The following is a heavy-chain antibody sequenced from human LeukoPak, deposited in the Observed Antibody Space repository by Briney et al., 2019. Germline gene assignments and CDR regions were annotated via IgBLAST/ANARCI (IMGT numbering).Heavy chain of an antibody. CDR2: ISSSSSYI. D-gene: IGHD6-13*01. J-gene: IGHJ1*01. Sequence: GGSLRLSCAASGFTFSSYSMSCVRQAPGKGLEWVSSISSSSSYIYYADSVKGRFTISRDNAKNSLYLQMNSLRAEDTAVYYCARDWPTIAAAGTIPLYFQHWGQGTLVTVSS. CDR1: GFTFSSYS. V-gene: IGHV3-21*01. CDR3: ARDWPTIAAAGTIPLYFQH.